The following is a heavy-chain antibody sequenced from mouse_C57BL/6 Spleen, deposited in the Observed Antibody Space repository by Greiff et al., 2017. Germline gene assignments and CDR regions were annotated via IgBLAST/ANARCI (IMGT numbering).Heavy chain of an antibody. CDR2: IYPSDSET. D-gene: IGHD1-1*01. V-gene: IGHV1-61*01. CDR3: VLTTIVANYFDY. Sequence: QVQLQQPGAELVRPGSSVKLSCKASGYTFTSYWMDWVKQRPGQGLEWIGNIYPSDSETHYNQKFKDKATLTVDKSSSTAYMQLSSLTSEDSAVYYCVLTTIVANYFDYWGKGTTLTVSS. CDR1: GYTFTSYW. J-gene: IGHJ2*01.